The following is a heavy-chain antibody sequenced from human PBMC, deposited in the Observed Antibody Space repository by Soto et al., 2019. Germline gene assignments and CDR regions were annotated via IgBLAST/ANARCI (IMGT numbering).Heavy chain of an antibody. CDR1: GFTFSSYA. J-gene: IGHJ6*02. Sequence: GGSLRLSCAASGFTFSSYAMSWVRQAPGKGLEWVSAISGSGGSTYYADSVKGRFTISRDNSKNTLYLQMNSLRAEDTTVYYCAKDAGAVAGRPYYYYYYGMDVWGQGTTVTVSS. D-gene: IGHD6-19*01. CDR2: ISGSGGST. CDR3: AKDAGAVAGRPYYYYYYGMDV. V-gene: IGHV3-23*01.